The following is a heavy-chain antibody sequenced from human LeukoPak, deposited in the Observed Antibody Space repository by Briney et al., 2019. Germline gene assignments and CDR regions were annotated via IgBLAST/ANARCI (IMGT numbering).Heavy chain of an antibody. V-gene: IGHV3-30*18. CDR2: ISYDGSNK. D-gene: IGHD5-18*01. CDR3: AKDDGKLSITMVTPDY. Sequence: GRSLRLSCAASGFTFSSYGMHWVRQAPGKGLEWVAVISYDGSNKYYTDSVKGRFTISRDNSKNTLYLQMNSLRAEDTDVYYCAKDDGKLSITMVTPDYWGQGTLVTVSS. J-gene: IGHJ4*02. CDR1: GFTFSSYG.